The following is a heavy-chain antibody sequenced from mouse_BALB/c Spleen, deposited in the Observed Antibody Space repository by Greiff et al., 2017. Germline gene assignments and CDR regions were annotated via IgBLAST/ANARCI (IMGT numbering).Heavy chain of an antibody. CDR2: IDPANGNT. V-gene: IGHV14-3*02. Sequence: EVQLQQSGAELVKPGASVKLSCTASGFNIKDTYMHWVKQRPEQGLEWIGRIDPANGNTKYDPKFQGKATITADTSSNTAYLQLSSLTSEDTAVYYCARFITTATGAMDYWGQGTSVTVSS. CDR1: GFNIKDTY. CDR3: ARFITTATGAMDY. J-gene: IGHJ4*01. D-gene: IGHD1-2*01.